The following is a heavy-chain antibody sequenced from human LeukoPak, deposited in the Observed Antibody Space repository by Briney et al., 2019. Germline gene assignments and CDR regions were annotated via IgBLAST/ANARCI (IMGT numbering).Heavy chain of an antibody. CDR2: ISGSGDST. J-gene: IGHJ4*02. V-gene: IGHV3-23*01. CDR1: GFTFSTYA. Sequence: PGGSLRLSCAASGFTFSTYAMSWVRQAPGKGLEWVSAISGSGDSTYYADSVRGRFTLSRDNSKHTLYLQMNSLRAEDTAVYYCATDYDDQTQPHWGQGTLVTVSS. CDR3: ATDYDDQTQPH. D-gene: IGHD4-17*01.